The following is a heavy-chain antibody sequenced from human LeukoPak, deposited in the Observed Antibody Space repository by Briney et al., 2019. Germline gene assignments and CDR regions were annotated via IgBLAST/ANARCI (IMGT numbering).Heavy chain of an antibody. V-gene: IGHV5-51*01. CDR1: GYSFTSYW. J-gene: IGHJ4*02. D-gene: IGHD6-19*01. Sequence: GESLKISCKGSGYSFTSYWIGWVRQMPGKGLEWMGIIYPGDSDTSYSPSFQGQVTISADKSISTAYLQWSSLKASDTAMYYCARHPRGYSSGWYFDYWGQGTLVTVSS. CDR3: ARHPRGYSSGWYFDY. CDR2: IYPGDSDT.